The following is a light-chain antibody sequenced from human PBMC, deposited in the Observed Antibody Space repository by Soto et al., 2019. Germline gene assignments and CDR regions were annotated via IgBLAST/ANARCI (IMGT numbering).Light chain of an antibody. V-gene: IGKV1-5*03. CDR3: QQYNNWPLT. Sequence: IQMPQSPYTLSGSVGDRGTITWRASQTISSWLAWYQQKPGKAPKLLIYKASTLKSGVPSRFSGSGSGTEFTLTISSLQPEDFATYYCQQYNNWPLTFAGGTKVDI. CDR2: KAS. CDR1: QTISSW. J-gene: IGKJ4*01.